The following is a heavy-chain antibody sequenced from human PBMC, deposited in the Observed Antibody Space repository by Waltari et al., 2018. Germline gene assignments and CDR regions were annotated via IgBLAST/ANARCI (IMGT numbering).Heavy chain of an antibody. V-gene: IGHV1-2*02. J-gene: IGHJ4*02. CDR2: SNHKSGGK. D-gene: IGHD3-10*01. CDR1: GYSFSGHY. CDR3: LREGGRGYGTYYADC. Sequence: QVQLVQSGPDVKKPGASVKVSCKASGYSFSGHYIHGVRQAPGKGPEWLGWSNHKSGGKSYAQNFQGGGTVARDSSIRTAYMEVTSLMYDDTAVYYFLREGGRGYGTYYADCSGLGTVVTVS.